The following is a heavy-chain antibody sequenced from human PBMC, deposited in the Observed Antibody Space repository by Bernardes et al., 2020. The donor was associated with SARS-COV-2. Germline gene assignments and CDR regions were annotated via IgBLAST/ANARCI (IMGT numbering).Heavy chain of an antibody. D-gene: IGHD3-9*01. CDR2: ISSSSSYI. J-gene: IGHJ4*02. CDR1: GFTFSSYS. Sequence: GGSLRLSCAASGFTFSSYSMNWVRQAPGKGLEWVSSISSSSSYIYYADSVKGRFTISRDNAKNSLYLQMNSLRAEDTAVYYCARDRGGYYDILTGYYTSGGLDYWGQGTLVTVSS. CDR3: ARDRGGYYDILTGYYTSGGLDY. V-gene: IGHV3-21*01.